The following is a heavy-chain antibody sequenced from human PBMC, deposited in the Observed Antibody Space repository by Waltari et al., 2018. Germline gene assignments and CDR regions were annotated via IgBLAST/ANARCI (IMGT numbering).Heavy chain of an antibody. CDR3: ARDRYWNDEYGMDV. J-gene: IGHJ6*02. V-gene: IGHV1-69*01. D-gene: IGHD1-1*01. CDR2: IIPIFGTA. Sequence: QVQLVQSGAEVKKPGSSVKVSCKASGGTFSSYAISWVRQAPGQGLEWMGGIIPIFGTANYEQKFQGRVTITADESTSTAYMELSSLRSEDTAVYYCARDRYWNDEYGMDVWGQGTTVTVSS. CDR1: GGTFSSYA.